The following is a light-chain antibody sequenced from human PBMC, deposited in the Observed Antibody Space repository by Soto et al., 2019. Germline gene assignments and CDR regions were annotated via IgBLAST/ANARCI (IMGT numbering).Light chain of an antibody. V-gene: IGLV2-8*01. Sequence: QSALTQPPSASGSPGQSVTISCTGTSSDVGGYNYVSWYQQHPGKAPKLLIYDVSKRPSGVPDRLSGSKSANTASLTVSGLQAEDEAYYYCSSYAGSNGLVFGGGTKL. CDR3: SSYAGSNGLV. J-gene: IGLJ2*01. CDR1: SSDVGGYNY. CDR2: DVS.